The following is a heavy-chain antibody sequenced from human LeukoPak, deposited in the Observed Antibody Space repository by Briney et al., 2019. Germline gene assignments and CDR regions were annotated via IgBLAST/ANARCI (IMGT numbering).Heavy chain of an antibody. CDR1: GASFSSYS. D-gene: IGHD2-21*01. CDR2: IYYSGNT. Sequence: SGTLSLSCAVSGASFSSYSWNWIRQPPGKGLEWIGYIYYSGNTNYNPSLMSRVTISVDTSKNQFSLKVPPVTAAGTAVYYCAIFRNFVSDIWGQGTMVTVSS. CDR3: AIFRNFVSDI. J-gene: IGHJ3*02. V-gene: IGHV4-59*12.